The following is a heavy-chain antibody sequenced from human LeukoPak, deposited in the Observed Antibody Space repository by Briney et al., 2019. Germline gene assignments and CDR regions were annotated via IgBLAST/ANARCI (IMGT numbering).Heavy chain of an antibody. V-gene: IGHV4-59*01. J-gene: IGHJ4*01. CDR3: ARVPSGYYDSSGYYFDY. Sequence: SETLSLTCAVYGGSFSGYYWSWIRQPPGKGLEWIGYIYYSGSTNYNPSLKSRVTISVDTSKNQFSLKLSSVTAADTAVYYCARVPSGYYDSSGYYFDYWGQGTLVTGSS. D-gene: IGHD3-22*01. CDR2: IYYSGST. CDR1: GGSFSGYY.